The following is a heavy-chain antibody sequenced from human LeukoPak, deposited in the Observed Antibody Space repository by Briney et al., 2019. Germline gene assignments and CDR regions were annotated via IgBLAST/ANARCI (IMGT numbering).Heavy chain of an antibody. Sequence: GASVKVSCKASGFTFTSSAMQWVRQARGQRLEWIGWIVVGSGNTNYAQKFQERVTITRDMSTSTAYMELSSLRSEDTAVYYCAAXXXXXWSGLNSFGYWGQGTLVTVSS. V-gene: IGHV1-58*02. J-gene: IGHJ4*02. CDR2: IVVGSGNT. CDR1: GFTFTSSA. CDR3: AAXXXXXWSGLNSFGY. D-gene: IGHD3-3*01.